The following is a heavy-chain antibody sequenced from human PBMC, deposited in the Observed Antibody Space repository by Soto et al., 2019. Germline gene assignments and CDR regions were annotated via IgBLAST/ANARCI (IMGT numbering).Heavy chain of an antibody. CDR3: AIVRRRYFDP. D-gene: IGHD1-1*01. V-gene: IGHV4-34*01. J-gene: IGHJ4*02. CDR2: INHSGST. Sequence: PSETLSLTCAVYGGSFSGYYWSWIRQPPGKGLGWIGEINHSGSTNYNPSLKSRVTISVDTSKNQFSLKLSSVTAADTAVYYCAIVRRRYFDPWGQGTLVTVSS. CDR1: GGSFSGYY.